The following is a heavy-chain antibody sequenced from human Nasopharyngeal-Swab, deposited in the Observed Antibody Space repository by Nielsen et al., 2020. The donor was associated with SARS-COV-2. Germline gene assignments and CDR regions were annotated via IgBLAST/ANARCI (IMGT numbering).Heavy chain of an antibody. J-gene: IGHJ4*02. CDR3: AKDVHGDYGGIDY. Sequence: GESLKISCAASGFTFSSSGMDWVRQAPGKGLEWVAVISYDGSNEYYGDSVKGRFTISRDNSKNTLYLQMNSLRVDDTAVYYCAKDVHGDYGGIDYWGQGRLVTVSS. CDR1: GFTFSSSG. V-gene: IGHV3-30*18. D-gene: IGHD4-17*01. CDR2: ISYDGSNE.